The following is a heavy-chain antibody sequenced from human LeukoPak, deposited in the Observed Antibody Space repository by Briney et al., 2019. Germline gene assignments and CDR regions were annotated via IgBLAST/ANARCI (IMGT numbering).Heavy chain of an antibody. D-gene: IGHD3-22*01. CDR1: GFTFSSYW. J-gene: IGHJ2*01. V-gene: IGHV3-7*01. Sequence: GGSLRLSCAASGFTFSSYWMSWVRQAPGKGLEWVANIKQDGSEKYYVDSVKGRFTISRDNAKNSLYLQMNSLRVEDTALYYCARLSPVTMIVVSYWYFDLWGRGTLVTVSS. CDR2: IKQDGSEK. CDR3: ARLSPVTMIVVSYWYFDL.